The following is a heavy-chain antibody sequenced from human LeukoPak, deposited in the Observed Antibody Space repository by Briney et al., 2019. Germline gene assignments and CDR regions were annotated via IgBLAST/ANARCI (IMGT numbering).Heavy chain of an antibody. V-gene: IGHV3-23*01. J-gene: IGHJ4*02. D-gene: IGHD6-6*01. CDR2: ISGSGGST. Sequence: GGSLRLSCAASGFTFSSYAMSWVRQAPGKGLEWVSAISGSGGSTYYADSVKGRFTISRDNSKNTLYLRMNSLRAEDTAVYYCAKMSVVSIAYRPVSLDYWGQGTLVTVSS. CDR3: AKMSVVSIAYRPVSLDY. CDR1: GFTFSSYA.